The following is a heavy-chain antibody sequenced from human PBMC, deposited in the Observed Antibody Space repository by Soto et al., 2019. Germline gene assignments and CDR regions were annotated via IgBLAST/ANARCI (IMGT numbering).Heavy chain of an antibody. J-gene: IGHJ6*02. CDR2: IYIGGST. CDR3: VRENYYYGMDV. Sequence: GGSLRLSCAASGFTVSSNYMSWVRQAPGKGLEWVSVIYIGGSTYYADSVKGRFTISGDNSKNTLYLQMNSLRVEDTAMYYCVRENYYYGMDVWGQGTAVTVSS. CDR1: GFTVSSNY. V-gene: IGHV3-53*01.